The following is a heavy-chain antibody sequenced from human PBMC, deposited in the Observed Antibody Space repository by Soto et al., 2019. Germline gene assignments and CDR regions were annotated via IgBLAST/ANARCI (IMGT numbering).Heavy chain of an antibody. V-gene: IGHV4-31*03. CDR3: ARAVLLWFGELLEGDWFDP. D-gene: IGHD3-10*01. CDR2: IYYSGST. CDR1: GGSISSGGYY. J-gene: IGHJ5*02. Sequence: SETLSLTCTVSGGSISSGGYYWSWIRQHPGKGLEWIGYIYYSGSTYYNPSLKSRVTISVDTSKNQFSLKLSSVTAADTAVYYCARAVLLWFGELLEGDWFDPWGQGTLVTVSS.